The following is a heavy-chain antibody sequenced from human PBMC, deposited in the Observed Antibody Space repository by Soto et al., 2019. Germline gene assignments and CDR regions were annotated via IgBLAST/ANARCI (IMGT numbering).Heavy chain of an antibody. Sequence: GTSVKLSCKVSGVTFSSYAISWVRQAPGQGLEWMGGIIPMFATANYAQKFQGRVTITADESTSTGYMDLSSLRSDDTAVYYCARGLDYGDLFYAMDVWGQGTTVTVSS. CDR2: IIPMFATA. CDR1: GVTFSSYA. D-gene: IGHD4-17*01. V-gene: IGHV1-69*13. J-gene: IGHJ6*02. CDR3: ARGLDYGDLFYAMDV.